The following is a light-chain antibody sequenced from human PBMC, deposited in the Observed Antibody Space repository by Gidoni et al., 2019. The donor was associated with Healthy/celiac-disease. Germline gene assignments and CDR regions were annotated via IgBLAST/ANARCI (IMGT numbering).Light chain of an antibody. CDR1: ALPKQY. CDR2: KDS. V-gene: IGLV3-25*02. J-gene: IGLJ1*01. Sequence: SYELTQPLSVSVSPGQTARITCSGDALPKQYAYWYQQKPGQAPVLVLYKDSERPSGIPERFSGSSSGTTVTLTISGVQAEDEADYYCQSADSSGTYVFGTGTKVTVL. CDR3: QSADSSGTYV.